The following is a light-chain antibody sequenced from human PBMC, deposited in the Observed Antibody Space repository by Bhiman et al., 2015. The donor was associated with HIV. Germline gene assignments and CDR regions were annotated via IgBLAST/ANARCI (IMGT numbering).Light chain of an antibody. Sequence: QSALTQPASVSGSPGQSITISCTGTGSDVGGYNHVSWYQQHPGKAPKLMIYDVGNRPSGVSNRFSGSKSGNTASLTISGLQAEDEADYYCSSYTSSNTPLHVLFGGGTKLTVL. CDR3: SSYTSSNTPLHVL. J-gene: IGLJ2*01. V-gene: IGLV2-14*03. CDR1: GSDVGGYNH. CDR2: DVG.